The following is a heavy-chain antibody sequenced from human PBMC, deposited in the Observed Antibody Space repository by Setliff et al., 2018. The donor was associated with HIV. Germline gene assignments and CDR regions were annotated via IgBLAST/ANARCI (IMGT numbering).Heavy chain of an antibody. CDR3: AHSLLGAPMIDY. J-gene: IGHJ4*02. Sequence: SETLSLTCAVSGYSISSGYSWGWVRQPPGKGLEWIGNAYHSGRAFYNPSLESRVTMSIDSSKNLFSPRLDSVTAADSAFYFCAHSLLGAPMIDYWGQGMLVTVSS. CDR1: GYSISSGYS. V-gene: IGHV4-38-2*01. CDR2: AYHSGRA. D-gene: IGHD3-16*01.